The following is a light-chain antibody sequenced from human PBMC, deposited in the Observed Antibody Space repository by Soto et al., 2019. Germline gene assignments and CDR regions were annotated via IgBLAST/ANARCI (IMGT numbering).Light chain of an antibody. Sequence: EIVLTQSPGTLSLSPGERATLSCRASQSVSSSYLAWYQQKPGQAPRLLIYGASSRATGIPDRFSGSGSGTAFTLTISRLEPEDFPVYYCMQYGSSPRTLGKGPKVELK. V-gene: IGKV3-20*01. CDR2: GAS. CDR3: MQYGSSPRT. CDR1: QSVSSSY. J-gene: IGKJ1*01.